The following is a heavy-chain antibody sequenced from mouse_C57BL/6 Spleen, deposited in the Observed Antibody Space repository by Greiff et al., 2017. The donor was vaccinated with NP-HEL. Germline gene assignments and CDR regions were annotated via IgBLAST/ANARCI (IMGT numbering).Heavy chain of an antibody. J-gene: IGHJ4*01. Sequence: QVQLKQPGAELVMPGASVKLSCKASGYTFTSYWMHWVKQRPGQGLEWIGEIDPSDSYTNYNQKFKGKSTLTVDKSSSTAYMQLSSLTSEDSAVYYCALGNYGGQGTSDTVSS. V-gene: IGHV1-69*01. CDR2: IDPSDSYT. CDR3: ALGNY. CDR1: GYTFTSYW.